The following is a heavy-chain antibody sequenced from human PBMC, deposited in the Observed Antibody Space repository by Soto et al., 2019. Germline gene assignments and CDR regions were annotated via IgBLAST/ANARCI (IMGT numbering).Heavy chain of an antibody. CDR2: IKQDGSEK. CDR1: GFTFSSYW. V-gene: IGHV3-7*01. D-gene: IGHD6-6*01. CDR3: AISPREYSSSSGRYYYYGMDV. Sequence: GGSLRLSCAASGFTFSSYWMSWVRQAPGKGLEWVANIKQDGSEKYYVDSVKGRFTISRDNAKNSLYLQMNSLRAEDTAVYYCAISPREYSSSSGRYYYYGMDVWGQGTTVTVYS. J-gene: IGHJ6*02.